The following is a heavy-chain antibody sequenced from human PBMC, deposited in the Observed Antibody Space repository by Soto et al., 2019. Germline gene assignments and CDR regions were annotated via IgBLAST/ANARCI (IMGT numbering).Heavy chain of an antibody. D-gene: IGHD2-15*01. CDR2: ISYDGRKK. Sequence: GGSLRLSCAASGFTFSSFGMHWVRQTPGKGLEWVAVISYDGRKKYYADSMKGRFTISRDNSKNTLYLQMNNLRAEDTAMYYCAKDEVLVEVVARDYYGMDVWGQGTTVTVSS. CDR1: GFTFSSFG. J-gene: IGHJ6*02. V-gene: IGHV3-30*18. CDR3: AKDEVLVEVVARDYYGMDV.